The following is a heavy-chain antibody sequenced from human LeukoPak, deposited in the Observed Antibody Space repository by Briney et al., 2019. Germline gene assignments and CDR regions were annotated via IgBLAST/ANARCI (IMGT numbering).Heavy chain of an antibody. Sequence: GGTLRLSCEASGFTFRNFWMTWVRHAPGMGLQWLAIIDEDGRVKCNVNFLKGRFTISRDNDKNLLYLQMRRLRAEDTAVYCCARGSRVVIIHLFDYWGQGTLVTVFS. CDR2: IDEDGRVK. D-gene: IGHD2-21*01. CDR1: GFTFRNFW. CDR3: ARGSRVVIIHLFDY. V-gene: IGHV3-7*04. J-gene: IGHJ4*02.